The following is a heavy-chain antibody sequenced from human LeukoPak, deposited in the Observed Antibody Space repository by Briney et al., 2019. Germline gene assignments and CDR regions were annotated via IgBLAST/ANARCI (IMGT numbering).Heavy chain of an antibody. CDR2: IYYSGST. J-gene: IGHJ4*02. Sequence: PSETLSLTCTVSGGSNSSSSYYWGWIRQPPGKGLEWIGSIYYSGSTYYNPPLKSRVTISVDTSKNQFSLKLSSVTAADTAVYYCTRHDGSSWYGYFDYWGQGTLVTVSS. D-gene: IGHD6-13*01. CDR3: TRHDGSSWYGYFDY. CDR1: GGSNSSSSYY. V-gene: IGHV4-39*01.